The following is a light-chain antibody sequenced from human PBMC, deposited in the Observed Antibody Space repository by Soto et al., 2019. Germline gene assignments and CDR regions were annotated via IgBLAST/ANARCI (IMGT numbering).Light chain of an antibody. J-gene: IGKJ1*01. Sequence: EIVMTQSPATLSVSPGERATLSCRASQSVSSNLAWYQQKPGQAPRLLIYGASTRATGIPARFSGSGSGTEFTLTISSLQSEDFAVYYCQQYNNWPPRAWTFGQGTKVE. V-gene: IGKV3-15*01. CDR3: QQYNNWPPRAWT. CDR2: GAS. CDR1: QSVSSN.